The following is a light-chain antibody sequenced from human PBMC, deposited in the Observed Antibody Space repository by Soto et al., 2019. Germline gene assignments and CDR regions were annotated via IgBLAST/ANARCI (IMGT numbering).Light chain of an antibody. J-gene: IGLJ1*01. CDR3: SSYTTSNTPLYV. CDR1: SSDTAGYNY. Sequence: QSVLTQPASVSGSPGQSITISCTGTSSDTAGYNYVSWYQQHPGKAPKLMIYEVSNRPSGVSNRFFGSQSGNTASLTISGLQAEDEANYYCSSYTTSNTPLYVFGTGTKLTVL. V-gene: IGLV2-14*01. CDR2: EVS.